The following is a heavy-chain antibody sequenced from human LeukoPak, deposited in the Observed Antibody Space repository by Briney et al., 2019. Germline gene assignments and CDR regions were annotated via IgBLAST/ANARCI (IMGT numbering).Heavy chain of an antibody. CDR3: ARGRYNWFDP. CDR2: VNPNSGGI. CDR1: GYTLTELS. J-gene: IGHJ5*02. V-gene: IGHV1-2*06. Sequence: GASVKVSCKVSGYTLTELSMHWVRQAPGQGLEWMGRVNPNSGGINSAQKFQGRVTLTRDTSISTAYMELSRLRSDDTAVYYCARGRYNWFDPWGQGTLVTVSS.